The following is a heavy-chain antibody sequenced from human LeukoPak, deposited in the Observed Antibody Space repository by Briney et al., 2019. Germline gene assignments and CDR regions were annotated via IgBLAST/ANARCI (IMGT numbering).Heavy chain of an antibody. J-gene: IGHJ4*02. CDR1: GDSINSGNSH. Sequence: SETLSLTCTVSGDSINSGNSHWPWIRQPPGKGLEWLGSVYDSWNNYYNPSLESRITMSVDASKNQYSLELSSVIAAGTAVYYCASYFVGNGGRGYWGQGALVTVSS. V-gene: IGHV4-30-4*01. CDR3: ASYFVGNGGRGY. CDR2: VYDSWNN. D-gene: IGHD3-10*02.